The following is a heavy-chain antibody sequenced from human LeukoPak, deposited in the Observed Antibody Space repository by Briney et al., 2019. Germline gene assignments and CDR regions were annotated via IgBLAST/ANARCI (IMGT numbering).Heavy chain of an antibody. V-gene: IGHV3-23*01. Sequence: GGSLRLSCAASGFXFSSYAISWVRQAPGKGLKWVSAISGSGGSTYYADSVKGRFTISRDNSKNTLYLQMNSLRAEDTAVYYCAKDRAYCGGDCYPGSDFDYWGQGTLVTVSS. D-gene: IGHD2-21*02. CDR3: AKDRAYCGGDCYPGSDFDY. J-gene: IGHJ4*02. CDR1: GFXFSSYA. CDR2: ISGSGGST.